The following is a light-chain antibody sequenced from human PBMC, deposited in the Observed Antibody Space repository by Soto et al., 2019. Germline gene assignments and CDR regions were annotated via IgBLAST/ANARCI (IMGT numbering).Light chain of an antibody. V-gene: IGKV3-11*01. Sequence: EIVLTQSPATLSLSPGERATLSCRASQSVNTYLAWYQQRPGQAPRLLMYDASNRATGIPARFSGRGSGTDFTLTIDSLEPEDFAVYYCQQYVTFWTFGQGTKVEIK. CDR1: QSVNTY. CDR3: QQYVTFWT. CDR2: DAS. J-gene: IGKJ1*01.